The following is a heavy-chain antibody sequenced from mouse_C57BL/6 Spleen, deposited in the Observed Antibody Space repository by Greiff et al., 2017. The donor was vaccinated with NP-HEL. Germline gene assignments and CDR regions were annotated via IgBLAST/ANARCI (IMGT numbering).Heavy chain of an antibody. Sequence: QVQLKQSGAELARPGASVKMSCKASGYTFTSYTMHWVKQRPGQGLEWIGYINPSSGYTKYNQKFKDKATLTADKSSSTAYMQLSSLTSEDSAVYYCASGSNSWFAYWGQGTLVTVSA. CDR3: ASGSNSWFAY. CDR1: GYTFTSYT. CDR2: INPSSGYT. J-gene: IGHJ3*01. D-gene: IGHD2-5*01. V-gene: IGHV1-4*01.